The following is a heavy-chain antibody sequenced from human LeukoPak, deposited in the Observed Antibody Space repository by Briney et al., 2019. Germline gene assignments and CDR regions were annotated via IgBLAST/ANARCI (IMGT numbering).Heavy chain of an antibody. Sequence: APVKVSCKASGYTFTSYGISWVRQAPGQGLEWMGWISAYNGNTNYAQKLQGRVTMTTDTSTSTTYMELRSLRSDDTAVYYCAREPGSGVYFDYWGQGTLVTVSS. J-gene: IGHJ4*02. V-gene: IGHV1-18*01. D-gene: IGHD2-15*01. CDR1: GYTFTSYG. CDR2: ISAYNGNT. CDR3: AREPGSGVYFDY.